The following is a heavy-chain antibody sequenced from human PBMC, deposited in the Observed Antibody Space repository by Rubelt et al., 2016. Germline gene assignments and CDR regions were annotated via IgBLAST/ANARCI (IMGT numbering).Heavy chain of an antibody. D-gene: IGHD3-10*01. Sequence: EVQLVESGGGLVQPGGSLRLSCAASGFTFSSYSMSWVRQAPGKGLEWVANIKPDGSEKDYVESVKGRFTISRDNAKNSLFLQMNNLRTEDTAMYYCARGGFYYGCWGQGTLVTVSS. V-gene: IGHV3-7*04. CDR1: GFTFSSYS. CDR2: IKPDGSEK. CDR3: ARGGFYYGC. J-gene: IGHJ4*02.